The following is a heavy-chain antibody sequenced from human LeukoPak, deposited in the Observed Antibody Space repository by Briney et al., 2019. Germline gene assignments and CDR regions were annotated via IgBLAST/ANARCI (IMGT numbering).Heavy chain of an antibody. J-gene: IGHJ4*02. CDR1: GYTLTELS. V-gene: IGHV1-24*01. D-gene: IGHD3-10*01. CDR3: ATDTYGSGSYYNY. CDR2: FDPEDGET. Sequence: ASVKVSCKVSGYTLTELSMHWVRQAPGKGREWMGGFDPEDGETIYAQKFQGRVTMTEDTSTDTDYMELSSLRSEDTAVYYCATDTYGSGSYYNYWGQGTLVTVSS.